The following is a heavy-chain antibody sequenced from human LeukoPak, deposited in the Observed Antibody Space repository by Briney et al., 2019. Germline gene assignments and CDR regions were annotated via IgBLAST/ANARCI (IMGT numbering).Heavy chain of an antibody. J-gene: IGHJ6*04. Sequence: PSETLSLTCTVSGGSISSGSYYWSWIRQPAGKGLEWIGRIYTSGSTNYNPSLKSRVTISVDTSKNQFSLKLSSVTAADTAVYYCARGEYCDFWSGYLVPDVWGKGTTVTVSS. CDR3: ARGEYCDFWSGYLVPDV. CDR1: GGSISSGSYY. D-gene: IGHD3-3*01. CDR2: IYTSGST. V-gene: IGHV4-61*02.